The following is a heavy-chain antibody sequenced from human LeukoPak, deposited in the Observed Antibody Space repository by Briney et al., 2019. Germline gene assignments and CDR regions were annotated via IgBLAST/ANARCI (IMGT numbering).Heavy chain of an antibody. V-gene: IGHV3-33*01. CDR3: ARAGNIAVAGTERCFDY. CDR2: TWYDGSNK. CDR1: GFTFSSYG. D-gene: IGHD6-19*01. Sequence: GGSLRLSCAASGFTFSSYGMHWVRQAPGKGLEWVAVTWYDGSNKYYADSVKGRFTISRDNSKNTLYLQMNSLRAEDTAVYYCARAGNIAVAGTERCFDYWGQGTLVTVSS. J-gene: IGHJ4*02.